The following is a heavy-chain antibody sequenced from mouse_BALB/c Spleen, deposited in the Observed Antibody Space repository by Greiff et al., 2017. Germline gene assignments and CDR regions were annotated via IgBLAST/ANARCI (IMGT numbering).Heavy chain of an antibody. CDR3: DSGSLDGAIDY. V-gene: IGHV5-17*02. D-gene: IGHD1-3*01. Sequence: EVQLQQSGAGLVQPGGSLKLSCAASGFTFTSFGMHWVRQAPEKGLEWVAYISSGSSTTYYADTLKGRFTISRDNPKNTRFLQMTSLRSEDTAMEDCDSGSLDGAIDYWGQGTTLTVSS. J-gene: IGHJ2*01. CDR2: ISSGSSTT. CDR1: GFTFTSFG.